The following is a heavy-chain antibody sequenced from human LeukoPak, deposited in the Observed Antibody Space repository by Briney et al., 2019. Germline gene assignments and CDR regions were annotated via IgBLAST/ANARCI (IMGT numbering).Heavy chain of an antibody. D-gene: IGHD3-3*02. J-gene: IGHJ4*02. CDR3: ARDFFHSDISRPFDY. V-gene: IGHV3-21*01. CDR2: IWSDSAEI. CDR1: GFTVSSNY. Sequence: GGSLRLSCAASGFTVSSNYMSWARQAPGKGLEWVSSIWSDSAEIHYADSVKGRFTISRDNAKDSLYLQMNSLRAEDSAVYYCARDFFHSDISRPFDYWGQGTLVTVSS.